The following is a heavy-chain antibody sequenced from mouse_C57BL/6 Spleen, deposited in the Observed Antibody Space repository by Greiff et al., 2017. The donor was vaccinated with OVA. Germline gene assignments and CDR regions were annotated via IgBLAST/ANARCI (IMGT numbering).Heavy chain of an antibody. J-gene: IGHJ2*01. CDR3: ARLGDYDAFDY. V-gene: IGHV5-6*01. CDR1: GFTFSSYG. D-gene: IGHD2-4*01. CDR2: ISSGGSYT. Sequence: EVQPVESGGDLVKPGGSLKLSCAASGFTFSSYGMSWVRQTPDKRLEWVATISSGGSYTYYPDSVKGRFTISRDNAKNTLYLQMSSLKSEDTAMYYCARLGDYDAFDYWGQGTTLTVSS.